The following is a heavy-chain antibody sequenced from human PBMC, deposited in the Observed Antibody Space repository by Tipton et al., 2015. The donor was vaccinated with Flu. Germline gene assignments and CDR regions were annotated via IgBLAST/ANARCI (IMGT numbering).Heavy chain of an antibody. D-gene: IGHD3-3*01. J-gene: IGHJ4*02. Sequence: TLSLTCTVSGGSVSSGSYYWSWIWQPPGKGLEWIGYIYYSGSTNYNPSLKSRVTISVDTSKNQFSLKLSSVTAADTAVYYCARGDFWSGYYVDYWGQGTLVTVSS. CDR3: ARGDFWSGYYVDY. V-gene: IGHV4-61*01. CDR1: GGSVSSGSYY. CDR2: IYYSGST.